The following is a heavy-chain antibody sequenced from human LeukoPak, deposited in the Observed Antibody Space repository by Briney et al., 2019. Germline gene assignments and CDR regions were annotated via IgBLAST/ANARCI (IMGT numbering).Heavy chain of an antibody. D-gene: IGHD3-3*01. CDR1: GYTFTSHG. J-gene: IGHJ5*02. Sequence: ASVKVSCKTSGYTFTSHGISWVRQAPGQGLVWMGWISAHNGATNYSQKVKGRVLLTTDTSTNTVCMELRNLRSDDTAVYYCARTNMVFGVDIEENWFDPWGQGTLVIVSS. CDR2: ISAHNGAT. V-gene: IGHV1-18*01. CDR3: ARTNMVFGVDIEENWFDP.